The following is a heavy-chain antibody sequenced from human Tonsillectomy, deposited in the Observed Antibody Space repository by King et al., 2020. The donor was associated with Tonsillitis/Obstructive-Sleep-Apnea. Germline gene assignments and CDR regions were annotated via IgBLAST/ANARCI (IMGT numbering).Heavy chain of an antibody. J-gene: IGHJ6*02. CDR3: ARDLITNNYYYYYGMDV. CDR2: IWYDGSDK. D-gene: IGHD3-3*01. Sequence: GQLVQSGGGVVQPGRSLRLSCAASGFTFSSCAMHWVRQAPGKGLEWVAVIWYDGSDKYYADSVKGRFTISRDNSKSSLYLQMNSLRDEDTAVYYCARDLITNNYYYYYGMDVWGQGTTVTVSS. CDR1: GFTFSSCA. V-gene: IGHV3-33*01.